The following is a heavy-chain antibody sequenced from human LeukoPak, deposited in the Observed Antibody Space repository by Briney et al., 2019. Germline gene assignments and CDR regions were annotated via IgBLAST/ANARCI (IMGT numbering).Heavy chain of an antibody. CDR2: IYYSGST. Sequence: SETLSLTCTVSGGSISSSSYYWGWIRQPPGKGLEWIGSIYYSGSTYYNPSLKSRVTISVDTSKNQFSLKLSSVTAADTAVYYCARGGIAAAGPPTNWFDPWGQGTLVTVSS. D-gene: IGHD6-13*01. V-gene: IGHV4-39*01. CDR1: GGSISSSSYY. CDR3: ARGGIAAAGPPTNWFDP. J-gene: IGHJ5*02.